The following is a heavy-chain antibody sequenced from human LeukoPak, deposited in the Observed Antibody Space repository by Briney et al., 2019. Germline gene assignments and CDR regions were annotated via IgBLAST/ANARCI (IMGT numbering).Heavy chain of an antibody. Sequence: SVKVSCKASGGTFSSYAISWVRQAPGQGLEWMGGIIPIFGTTNYAQKFQDRVTITADESTSTAYMELNSLRSEDTAVYYCARGHCGGDCYSEGDWFDPWAREPWSPSPQ. V-gene: IGHV1-69*13. D-gene: IGHD2-21*02. CDR3: ARGHCGGDCYSEGDWFDP. J-gene: IGHJ5*02. CDR1: GGTFSSYA. CDR2: IIPIFGTT.